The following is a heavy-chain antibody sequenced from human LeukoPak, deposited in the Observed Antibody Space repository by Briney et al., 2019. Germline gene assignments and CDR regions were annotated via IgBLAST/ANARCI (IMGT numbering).Heavy chain of an antibody. V-gene: IGHV1-2*02. D-gene: IGHD3-10*01. J-gene: IGHJ4*02. CDR2: INPDSGYT. Sequence: GASVPVTRKASGYTFTGFYVHWMRQAPGQGLEWMGWINPDSGYTEYQQKFQGRVTMTRDTTIATVYMEMTRLTHDDTAVYYCARDRGPSADSGIYYQSYFTFWGQGTLVTVSS. CDR1: GYTFTGFY. CDR3: ARDRGPSADSGIYYQSYFTF.